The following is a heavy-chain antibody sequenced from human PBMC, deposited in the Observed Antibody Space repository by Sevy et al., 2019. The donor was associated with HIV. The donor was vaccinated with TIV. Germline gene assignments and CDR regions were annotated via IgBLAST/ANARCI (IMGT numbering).Heavy chain of an antibody. Sequence: ASVKVSCKASGYTFTDHYIHWVRQAPGQGLECMGIVNPSGGGTNYAQNFQGRVTFTRDRSTSTVYMELSGLRSEDTAVYYCARVESCGGDCYFSDYWGQGTQVTVS. CDR3: ARVESCGGDCYFSDY. D-gene: IGHD2-21*02. CDR1: GYTFTDHY. V-gene: IGHV1-46*01. CDR2: VNPSGGGT. J-gene: IGHJ4*02.